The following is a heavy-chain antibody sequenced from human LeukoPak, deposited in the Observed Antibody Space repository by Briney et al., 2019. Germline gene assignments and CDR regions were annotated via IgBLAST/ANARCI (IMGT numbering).Heavy chain of an antibody. CDR1: GYTFTGYY. V-gene: IGHV1-2*02. Sequence: ASVKVSCKASGYTFTGYYMHWVRQAPGQGLEWMGWINPNSGGTNYAQKFQGRVTMTRDTSTSTAYMELSGLRSDDTAVYYCARGSYGSGFYYFDYWGQGTLVTVSS. CDR2: INPNSGGT. CDR3: ARGSYGSGFYYFDY. J-gene: IGHJ4*02. D-gene: IGHD3-10*01.